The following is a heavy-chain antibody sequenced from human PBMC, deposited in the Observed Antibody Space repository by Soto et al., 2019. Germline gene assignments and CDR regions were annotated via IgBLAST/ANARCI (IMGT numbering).Heavy chain of an antibody. CDR1: GCSISSGGYY. CDR3: ARVTFINGMDV. Sequence: SETPSLTCTVSGCSISSGGYYLGWVRQHPGKGLEWIGYIYYSGSTYYNPSLKSRVTISVDTSKNQFSLKLSSVTAADTAVYYCARVTFINGMDVWGQGTTVTVSS. J-gene: IGHJ6*02. CDR2: IYYSGST. D-gene: IGHD3-10*01. V-gene: IGHV4-31*03.